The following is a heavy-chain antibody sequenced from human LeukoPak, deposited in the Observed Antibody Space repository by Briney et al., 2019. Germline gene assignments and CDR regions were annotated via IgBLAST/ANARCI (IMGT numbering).Heavy chain of an antibody. V-gene: IGHV4-4*07. CDR1: GGSISSYY. D-gene: IGHD3-3*01. J-gene: IGHJ5*02. CDR2: IYTSGST. CDR3: ARVFGSSPDLDP. Sequence: TSETLSLTCTVSGGSISSYYWSWIRQPAGKGLEWIGRIYTSGSTNYNPSLKSRVTISVDTSKNHFSLNLSSVTAGDTAVYYCARVFGSSPDLDPWGQGTLVTVS.